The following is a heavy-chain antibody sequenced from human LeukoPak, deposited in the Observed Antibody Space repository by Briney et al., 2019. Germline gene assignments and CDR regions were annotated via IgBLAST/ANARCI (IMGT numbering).Heavy chain of an antibody. Sequence: SETLSLTCTVSGGSISSSSYYWGWIRQPPGKGLEWIGSIYYSGSTYYNPSLKSRVTISVDTSKNQFSLKLSSVTAADTAVYYCARVRPGAIGASFDYWGQGTLVTVSS. CDR2: IYYSGST. CDR1: GGSISSSSYY. D-gene: IGHD3-16*02. J-gene: IGHJ4*02. CDR3: ARVRPGAIGASFDY. V-gene: IGHV4-39*07.